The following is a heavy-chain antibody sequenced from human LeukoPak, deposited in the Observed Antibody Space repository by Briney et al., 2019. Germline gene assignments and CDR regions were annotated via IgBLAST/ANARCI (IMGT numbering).Heavy chain of an antibody. Sequence: ASVKVSCKASGGTFSSYAISWVRQAPGQGLEWMGGIIPIFGTANYAQKFQGRVTITADESTSTAYMELSSPRFEDTAVHYCAREGVGATKRGAFDYWGQGTLVTVSS. CDR2: IIPIFGTA. D-gene: IGHD1-26*01. V-gene: IGHV1-69*13. CDR3: AREGVGATKRGAFDY. J-gene: IGHJ4*02. CDR1: GGTFSSYA.